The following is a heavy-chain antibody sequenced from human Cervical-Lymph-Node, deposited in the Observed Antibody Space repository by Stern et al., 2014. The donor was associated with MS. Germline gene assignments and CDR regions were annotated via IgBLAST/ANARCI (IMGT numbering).Heavy chain of an antibody. D-gene: IGHD5-18*01. J-gene: IGHJ4*02. CDR3: ARGGIQLWLLDY. Sequence: VHLVESGAEVKKPGASVKVSCKASGYTFTGYYMHWVRQAPGQGLEWMGRINPNSGGTTYAQKFQGRVTMTRDTSISTAYMELSRLRSDDTAVYYCARGGIQLWLLDYWGQGTLVTVSS. V-gene: IGHV1-2*06. CDR1: GYTFTGYY. CDR2: INPNSGGT.